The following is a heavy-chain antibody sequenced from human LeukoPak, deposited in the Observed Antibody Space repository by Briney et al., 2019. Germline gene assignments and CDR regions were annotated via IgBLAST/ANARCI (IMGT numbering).Heavy chain of an antibody. V-gene: IGHV1-46*01. CDR3: ARETRQGGSLDFDY. CDR1: GYTFTRYH. J-gene: IGHJ4*02. CDR2: INPSGGST. Sequence: GASVKVSCRASGYTFTRYHMHWLRQAPGQGLEWMGIINPSGGSTSYAQKFQGRVTMTRDMSTSTVYMELSSLRSEDSAVYYCARETRQGGSLDFDYWGQGTLVTVSS. D-gene: IGHD1-26*01.